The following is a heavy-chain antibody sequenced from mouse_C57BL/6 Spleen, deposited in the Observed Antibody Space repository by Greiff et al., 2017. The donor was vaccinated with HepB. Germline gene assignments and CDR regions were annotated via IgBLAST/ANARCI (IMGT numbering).Heavy chain of an antibody. J-gene: IGHJ2*01. CDR1: GYTFTDYY. V-gene: IGHV1-26*01. D-gene: IGHD1-1*01. CDR2: INPNNGGT. CDR3: ARTLGYGTLYYFDY. Sequence: VQLQQSGPELVKPGASVKISCKASGYTFTDYYMNWVKQSHGKSLEWIGDINPNNGGTSYNQKFKGKATLTVDKSSSTAYMELRSLTSEDSAVYYCARTLGYGTLYYFDYWGQGTTLTVSS.